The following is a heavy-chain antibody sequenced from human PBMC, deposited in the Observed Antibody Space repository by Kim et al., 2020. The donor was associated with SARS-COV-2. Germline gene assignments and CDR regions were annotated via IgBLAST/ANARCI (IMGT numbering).Heavy chain of an antibody. J-gene: IGHJ4*02. D-gene: IGHD3-22*01. V-gene: IGHV3-23*01. Sequence: GGSLRLSCAASGFTFGGYAMRWVRQAPGKGLEWVSAISCSSGSTGYADSVKGRFTISRDNSKNTLYLQMNRLRAEDTAVYYCAKSHQGYYDDTSGQITYFDDWGQGTLVTVSS. CDR1: GFTFGGYA. CDR3: AKSHQGYYDDTSGQITYFDD. CDR2: ISCSSGST.